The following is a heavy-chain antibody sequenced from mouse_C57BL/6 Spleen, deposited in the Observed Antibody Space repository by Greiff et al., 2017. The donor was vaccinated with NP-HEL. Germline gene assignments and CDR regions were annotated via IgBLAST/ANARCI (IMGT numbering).Heavy chain of an antibody. CDR3: AKARNWYFDV. CDR1: GFTFSDYG. CDR2: ISSGSSTI. Sequence: DVQLVESGGGLVKPGGSLKLSCAASGFTFSDYGMHWVRQAPEKGLEWVAYISSGSSTIYYADTVKGRFTISRDNAKNTLFLQMTSLRSEDTAMSYCAKARNWYFDVWGTGTTVTVSS. D-gene: IGHD3-2*02. J-gene: IGHJ1*03. V-gene: IGHV5-17*01.